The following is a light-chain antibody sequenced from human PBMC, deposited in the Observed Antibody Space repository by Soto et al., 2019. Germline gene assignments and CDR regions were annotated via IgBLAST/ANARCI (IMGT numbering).Light chain of an antibody. V-gene: IGKV1-39*01. CDR3: QQSYFTPLT. Sequence: IEMTRSPSSLSASVGDRVTITCRASQSISKYLNWYQQKPGKAPELLINAASSLQSGVPSRFSGSGSGTDFILTINSVQPEDSATYYCQQSYFTPLTFGGGTKV. J-gene: IGKJ4*01. CDR2: AAS. CDR1: QSISKY.